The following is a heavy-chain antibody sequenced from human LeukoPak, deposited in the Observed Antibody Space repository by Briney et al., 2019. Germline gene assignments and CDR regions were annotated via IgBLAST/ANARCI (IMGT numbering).Heavy chain of an antibody. CDR3: ARGRAWNYFDS. V-gene: IGHV3-30*03. D-gene: IGHD3-3*01. Sequence: PGGSLRLSCAPSGFTFSNHGMHWVRQAPGKGLEWVAIISSDGSRKYYAHSVAGRFTISRDNSKNTLYLQMDSLRAEDTAVYYCARGRAWNYFDSWGQGTLVTVSS. CDR1: GFTFSNHG. CDR2: ISSDGSRK. J-gene: IGHJ4*02.